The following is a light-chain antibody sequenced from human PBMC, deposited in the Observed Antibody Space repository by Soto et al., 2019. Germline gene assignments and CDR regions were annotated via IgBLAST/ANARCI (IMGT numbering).Light chain of an antibody. Sequence: QSVLTQPPSASASLGASVTLTCTLSSGYSNYKVDWYQQRPGKGPRFEMRVGTGGIVGSKGDGIPDRFSVLGSGLNRYLTIKNIREEDESDYHCGADHGSGSNFVVFGGGTKVTVL. CDR1: SGYSNYK. CDR2: VGTGGIVG. J-gene: IGLJ2*01. V-gene: IGLV9-49*01. CDR3: GADHGSGSNFVV.